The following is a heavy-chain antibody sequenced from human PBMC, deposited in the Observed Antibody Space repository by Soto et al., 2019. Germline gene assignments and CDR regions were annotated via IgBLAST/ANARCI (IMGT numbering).Heavy chain of an antibody. Sequence: GESLKISCKGSGYSFTSYWIGWVRQMPGKGLEWMGIIYPGDSDTRYSPSFQGQVTISADKSISTAYLQWSSLKASDTAMYYCARPYGSGSYYQPFDYWGQGTLVTVSS. CDR2: IYPGDSDT. J-gene: IGHJ4*02. CDR3: ARPYGSGSYYQPFDY. D-gene: IGHD3-10*01. V-gene: IGHV5-51*01. CDR1: GYSFTSYW.